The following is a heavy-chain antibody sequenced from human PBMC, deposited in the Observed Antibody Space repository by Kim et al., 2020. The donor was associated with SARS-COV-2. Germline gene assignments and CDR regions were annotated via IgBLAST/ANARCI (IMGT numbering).Heavy chain of an antibody. CDR3: ARYGYCSGGSCSPANDNYYYYGMDV. V-gene: IGHV1-69*13. CDR1: RGTFSSYA. D-gene: IGHD2-15*01. Sequence: SVKVSCKASRGTFSSYAISWVRQAPGQWLEWMGGIIPIFGTRKNAQRFQGRVTITADESTSTAYMELSSLRSEDTAVYYCARYGYCSGGSCSPANDNYYYYGMDVWGQGTTVTVSS. CDR2: IIPIFGTR. J-gene: IGHJ6*02.